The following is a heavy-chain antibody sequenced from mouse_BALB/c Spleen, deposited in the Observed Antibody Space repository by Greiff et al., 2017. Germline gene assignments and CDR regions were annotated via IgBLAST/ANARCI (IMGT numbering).Heavy chain of an antibody. Sequence: VQLQQSGAELVRSGASVKLSCTASGFNIKDYYMHWVKQRPEQGLEWIGWIDPENGDTEYAPKFQGKATMTADTSSNTAYLQLSSLTSEDTAVYYCARNHGSSPYYFDYWGQGTTLTVSS. CDR3: ARNHGSSPYYFDY. V-gene: IGHV14-4*02. J-gene: IGHJ2*01. D-gene: IGHD1-1*01. CDR2: IDPENGDT. CDR1: GFNIKDYY.